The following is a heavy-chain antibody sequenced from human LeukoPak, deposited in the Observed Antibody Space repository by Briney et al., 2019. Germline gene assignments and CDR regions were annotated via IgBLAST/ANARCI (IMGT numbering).Heavy chain of an antibody. V-gene: IGHV1-69*05. Sequence: SVKVSCKASGGTFSSYAISWVRQAPGQGLEWMGGIIPIFGTANYAQRFQGRVTITTDESTSTAYMELSSLRSEDTAMYYCARDRGITMVRGADYYYYYMDVWGKGTTVTVSS. D-gene: IGHD3-10*01. CDR2: IIPIFGTA. J-gene: IGHJ6*03. CDR1: GGTFSSYA. CDR3: ARDRGITMVRGADYYYYYMDV.